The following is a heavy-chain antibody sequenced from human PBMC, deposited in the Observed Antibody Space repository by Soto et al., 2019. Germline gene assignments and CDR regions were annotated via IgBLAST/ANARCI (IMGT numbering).Heavy chain of an antibody. CDR1: GGSTSSYY. D-gene: IGHD3-10*01. CDR3: ARSYYYGSGSYYLDY. J-gene: IGHJ4*02. CDR2: IYYSGST. Sequence: SETLSLTCTVSGGSTSSYYWSWIRQPPGKGLEWIGYIYYSGSTNYNPSLKSRVTISVDTSKNQFSLKLSSVTAADTAVYYCARSYYYGSGSYYLDYWGQGTLVTVSS. V-gene: IGHV4-59*01.